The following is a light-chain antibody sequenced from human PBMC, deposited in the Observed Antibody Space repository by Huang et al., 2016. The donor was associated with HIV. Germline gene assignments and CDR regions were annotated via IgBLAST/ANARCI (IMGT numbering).Light chain of an antibody. V-gene: IGKV1-5*03. J-gene: IGKJ4*01. CDR3: QQYNSYSSLT. CDR1: QSISSW. Sequence: DIQMTQSPSTLSASVGDRVTITCRASQSISSWLAWYPQKPGKAPKPLIYKASSLEIGVPSRFSGSGSGTEFTLTISSLQPDDFATYYCQQYNSYSSLTFGGGTKVEIK. CDR2: KAS.